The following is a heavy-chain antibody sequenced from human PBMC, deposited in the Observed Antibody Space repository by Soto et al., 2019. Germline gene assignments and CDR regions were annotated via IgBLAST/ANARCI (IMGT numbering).Heavy chain of an antibody. D-gene: IGHD2-15*01. CDR1: GGSISSSAYY. CDR3: ARSIVAVVGANPYWFDP. J-gene: IGHJ5*02. CDR2: IYYSGST. Sequence: PSETLSLTCTVSGGSISSSAYYWSWIRQHPGKGLELIGHIYYSGSTYYNPSLNSRVSISVDTSKNQFSLKLSSVTVADTAVYYCARSIVAVVGANPYWFDPWGQGTLVT. V-gene: IGHV4-31*03.